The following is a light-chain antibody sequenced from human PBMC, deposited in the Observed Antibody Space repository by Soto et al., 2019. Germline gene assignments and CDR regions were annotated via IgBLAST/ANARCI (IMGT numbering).Light chain of an antibody. CDR1: SFNIGINT. CDR3: AAWDDSLNGFFV. CDR2: NSD. J-gene: IGLJ1*01. V-gene: IGLV1-44*01. Sequence: QSALTQPPSASGTPGQMVTVSCSGSSFNIGINTVNWYQHLPGTAPKLLIYNSDQRPSGVPDRISGSKSGTSASLAIGGLQSEDEADYYCAAWDDSLNGFFVFGTGTKVTVL.